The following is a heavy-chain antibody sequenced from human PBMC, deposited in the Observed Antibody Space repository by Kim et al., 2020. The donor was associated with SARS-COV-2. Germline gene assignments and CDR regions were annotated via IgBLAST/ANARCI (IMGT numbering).Heavy chain of an antibody. CDR3: ASWIQLLGAFDI. Sequence: SETLSLTCTVSGGSISSSSYYWGWIRQPPGKGLEWIGSIYYSGSTYYNPSLKSRVTISVDTSKNQFSLKLSSVTAAAPAVYYCASWIQLLGAFDIWGQGT. V-gene: IGHV4-39*07. CDR1: GGSISSSSYY. CDR2: IYYSGST. J-gene: IGHJ3*02. D-gene: IGHD5-18*01.